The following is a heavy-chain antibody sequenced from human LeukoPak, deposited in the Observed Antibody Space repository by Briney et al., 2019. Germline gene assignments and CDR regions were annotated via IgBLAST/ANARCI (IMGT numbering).Heavy chain of an antibody. CDR2: IWYDGSNK. CDR1: GFTFSNYG. Sequence: GGSLRLSCAASGFTFSNYGMHCVRQAPGKGLEWVAIIWYDGSNKYYADSVKGRFTISRDNSKNTLYLQMNSLRAEDTAVYYCARGVMTVDYWGQGTLVTVSS. D-gene: IGHD2-21*02. V-gene: IGHV3-33*01. J-gene: IGHJ4*02. CDR3: ARGVMTVDY.